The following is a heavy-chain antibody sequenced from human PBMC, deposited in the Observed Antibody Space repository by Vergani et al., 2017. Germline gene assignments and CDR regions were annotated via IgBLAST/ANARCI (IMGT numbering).Heavy chain of an antibody. Sequence: EVQLVESGGGLIQPGGSLSLSCAASGFTVSSNYMRWVRQAPGKGLEWVSVIYSGGSTYNADSVKGRFTISRDNSTNTLYLQMNSLRAEDTAVYYCARTGSIATAESGFDYWGQGTLVTVSS. CDR3: ARTGSIATAESGFDY. D-gene: IGHD6-13*01. V-gene: IGHV3-53*01. J-gene: IGHJ4*02. CDR2: IYSGGST. CDR1: GFTVSSNY.